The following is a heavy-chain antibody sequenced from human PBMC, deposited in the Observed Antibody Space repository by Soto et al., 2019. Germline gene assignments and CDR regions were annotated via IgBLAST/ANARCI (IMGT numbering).Heavy chain of an antibody. CDR3: AKNSGYYYDAFDI. V-gene: IGHV3-23*01. CDR1: GFIFSNNA. Sequence: EVQLLESGAGLVQPGGSLRLSCAASGFIFSNNAMSWVRQAPGKGLEWVSAISGSSGSTFYVDSVKGRFTISRDNSKNTLYLQMNSLRAEDTALYYCAKNSGYYYDAFDIWGQGTMVTVSS. D-gene: IGHD3-22*01. J-gene: IGHJ3*02. CDR2: ISGSSGST.